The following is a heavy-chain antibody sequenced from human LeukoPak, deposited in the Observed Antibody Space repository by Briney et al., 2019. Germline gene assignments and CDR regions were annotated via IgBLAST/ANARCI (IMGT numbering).Heavy chain of an antibody. Sequence: SETLSLTCTVSGGSIRSYYWSWIRQPSGKGLEWIGYVYHTGASNYNPSLKSRVSILVDMSKNQFSLELTSVTAADTAIYYCARHPTGGYNFFDYWGQGALVTASS. CDR3: ARHPTGGYNFFDY. CDR1: GGSIRSYY. CDR2: VYHTGAS. V-gene: IGHV4-59*08. J-gene: IGHJ4*02. D-gene: IGHD5-12*01.